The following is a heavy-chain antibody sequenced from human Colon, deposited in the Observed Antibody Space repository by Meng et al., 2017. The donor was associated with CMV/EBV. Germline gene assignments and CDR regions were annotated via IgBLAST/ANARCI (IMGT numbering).Heavy chain of an antibody. CDR1: GGSLIGYY. Sequence: HVQLQEWGGGLLRASETLSLTCTVYGGSLIGYYWTWIRQPPGKGLEWIGEIHHSGSTFYNPSLNNRVSISVDTSKNQFSLNLRSVTAADTAVYYCSRGADPYKSGIYWGQGALVTVSS. J-gene: IGHJ4*02. D-gene: IGHD5-24*01. CDR3: SRGADPYKSGIY. V-gene: IGHV4-34*01. CDR2: IHHSGST.